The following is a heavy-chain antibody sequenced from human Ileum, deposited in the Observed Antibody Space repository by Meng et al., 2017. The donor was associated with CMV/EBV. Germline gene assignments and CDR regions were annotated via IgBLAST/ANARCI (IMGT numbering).Heavy chain of an antibody. D-gene: IGHD1-26*01. CDR1: GFIFSNYW. V-gene: IGHV3-74*01. J-gene: IGHJ4*02. CDR2: SSSDGSST. CDR3: ARPGGSYYGFDD. Sequence: CEASGFIFSNYWMHWVRQAPGKGPEWVSRSSSDGSSTSYADSVKGRFTISRDNAKNTLFLQMNSLRAEDTAVYYCARPGGSYYGFDDWGQGTLVTVSS.